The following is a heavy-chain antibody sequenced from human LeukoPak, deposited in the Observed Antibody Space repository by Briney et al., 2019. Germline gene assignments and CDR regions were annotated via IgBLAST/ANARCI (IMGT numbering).Heavy chain of an antibody. CDR1: GGSLSSSGYY. J-gene: IGHJ4*02. V-gene: IGHV4-39*01. CDR3: ARQRGWGFGSFFDY. D-gene: IGHD7-27*01. CDR2: IYYSGST. Sequence: SETLSLTCTVSGGSLSSSGYYWGWIRQPPGKGLEWIGIIYYSGSTYYNPSLKSRVTISVDTSQNQFSLKLSSVPAADTAVYYCARQRGWGFGSFFDYWGQGTLVAVSS.